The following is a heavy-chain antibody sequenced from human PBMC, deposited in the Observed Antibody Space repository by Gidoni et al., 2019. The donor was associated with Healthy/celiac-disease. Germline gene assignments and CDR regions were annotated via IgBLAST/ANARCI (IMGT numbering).Heavy chain of an antibody. CDR1: GGSFSGYY. J-gene: IGHJ4*02. V-gene: IGHV4-34*01. Sequence: QVQLQQWGAGLLKPSETLSLTCAVYGGSFSGYYWSWIRQPPGKGLEWMGEINHSGSTNYNPSLKSRVTISVDTSKNQFSLKLSSVTAADTAVYYCARRKGVGSSGWYVGGRGHFDYWGQGTLVTVSS. CDR3: ARRKGVGSSGWYVGGRGHFDY. CDR2: INHSGST. D-gene: IGHD6-19*01.